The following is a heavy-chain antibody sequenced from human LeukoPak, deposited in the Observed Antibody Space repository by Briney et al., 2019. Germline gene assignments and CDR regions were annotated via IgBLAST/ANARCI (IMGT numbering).Heavy chain of an antibody. Sequence: GRSLRLSCAASGFTFDDYAMHWVRQAPGKGLEWVSGISWNSGSIGYADSVKGRFTISRDNAKNSLYLQMNSLRAEDTALYYCAKDSCSSTSCPPLYYYYYMDVWGQGTLVTVSS. V-gene: IGHV3-9*01. CDR1: GFTFDDYA. J-gene: IGHJ6*03. CDR3: AKDSCSSTSCPPLYYYYYMDV. CDR2: ISWNSGSI. D-gene: IGHD2-2*01.